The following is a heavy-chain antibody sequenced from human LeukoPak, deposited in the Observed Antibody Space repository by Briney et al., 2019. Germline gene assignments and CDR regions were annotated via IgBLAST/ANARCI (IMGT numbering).Heavy chain of an antibody. V-gene: IGHV4-34*01. J-gene: IGHJ3*02. CDR1: GGSFSGYY. D-gene: IGHD5-18*01. Sequence: KPSETLSLTCAVYGGSFSGYYWSWIRQPPGKGLEWIGEINHSGSTNYNPSLKSRVTISVDTSKNQFSLKLSSVTAADTAVYYCARAQLWFRYAFDIWGQGTMVTVSS. CDR3: ARAQLWFRYAFDI. CDR2: INHSGST.